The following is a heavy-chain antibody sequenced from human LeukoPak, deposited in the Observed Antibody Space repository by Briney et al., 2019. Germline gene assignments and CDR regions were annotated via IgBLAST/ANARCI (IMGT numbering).Heavy chain of an antibody. Sequence: SETLSLTCAVYGGSFRNNFWGWIRQPPGKGLEWIGEINHSGTTNYNPSLKSRVTMLVDTSKNQFSLRLNSVTAADTAVYYCARDRDGYSSPDDAFDIWGQGTMVTVSS. CDR2: INHSGTT. CDR3: ARDRDGYSSPDDAFDI. CDR1: GGSFRNNF. D-gene: IGHD5-24*01. V-gene: IGHV4-34*01. J-gene: IGHJ3*02.